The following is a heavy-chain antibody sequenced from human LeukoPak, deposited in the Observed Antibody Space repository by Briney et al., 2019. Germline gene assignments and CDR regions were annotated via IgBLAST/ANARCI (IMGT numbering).Heavy chain of an antibody. D-gene: IGHD1-26*01. CDR1: GGSINSDY. CDR2: IHYSGYT. CDR3: TRHAPNPYSGSHAY. Sequence: PSETLSLTCTVSGGSINSDYWSWFRQPPGKGLEWIAYIHYSGYTRYNPSLGSRVTISVDPSKTQFSLKLNSVTAADTAVYYCTRHAPNPYSGSHAYWGQGTLVTVSS. J-gene: IGHJ4*02. V-gene: IGHV4-59*08.